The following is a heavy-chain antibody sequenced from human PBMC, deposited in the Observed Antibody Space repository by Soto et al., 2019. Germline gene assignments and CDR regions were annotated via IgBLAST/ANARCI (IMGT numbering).Heavy chain of an antibody. CDR2: IYNDGKT. D-gene: IGHD3-10*01. CDR3: VRPLPSGQNYGMDV. V-gene: IGHV3-53*01. Sequence: GGSLRLSCAASGLPVSTNYMSWVRQAPGKGLEWVSVIYNDGKTYYADSVKGRFTISRDASKNTLHLQMDSLRDEDTAVYYCVRPLPSGQNYGMDVWGQGTTVTVSS. J-gene: IGHJ6*02. CDR1: GLPVSTNY.